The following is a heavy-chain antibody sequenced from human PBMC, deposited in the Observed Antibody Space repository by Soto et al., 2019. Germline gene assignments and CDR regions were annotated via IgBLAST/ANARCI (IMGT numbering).Heavy chain of an antibody. V-gene: IGHV1-18*01. D-gene: IGHD1-1*01. CDR2: ISAHNGNT. Sequence: VHLVQSGAEVKKPGASVKVSCTGSGYAFTTYGITWVRQAPGQGLEWMGWISAHNGNTNYAQKLQGRVTVTRDTSTSTAYMELRSLRSDDTAVYYCARGRYGDYWGQRALVTVSS. J-gene: IGHJ4*02. CDR1: GYAFTTYG. CDR3: ARGRYGDY.